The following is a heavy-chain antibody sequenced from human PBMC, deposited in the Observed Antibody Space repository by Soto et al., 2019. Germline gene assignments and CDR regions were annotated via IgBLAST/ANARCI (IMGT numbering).Heavy chain of an antibody. Sequence: EVQLVESGGGLIQPGGSLRLSCAASGITVNTNYMSWVRQFPGKGLEWVSLIESGGSIYYADSEKGRFTISRDKFKNTLSLQMNSLRVEDTAVYYCASTTVWKDAFEIWGQGTLVSVSS. CDR3: ASTTVWKDAFEI. CDR1: GITVNTNY. CDR2: IESGGSI. J-gene: IGHJ3*02. D-gene: IGHD3-16*01. V-gene: IGHV3-53*01.